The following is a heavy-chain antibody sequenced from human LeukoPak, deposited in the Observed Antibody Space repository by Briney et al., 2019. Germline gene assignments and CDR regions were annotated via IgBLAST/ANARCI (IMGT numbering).Heavy chain of an antibody. CDR1: DYTFTSYG. J-gene: IGHJ4*02. Sequence: GASVKVSCKASDYTFTSYGFSWVRQAPGQGLEWMGWMNPNSGNTGYAQKFQGRVTMTRNASISTAYMELSSLRYEDTAAYYCARDLGSSWNDYWGQGTLVTVSS. D-gene: IGHD6-13*01. V-gene: IGHV1-8*02. CDR3: ARDLGSSWNDY. CDR2: MNPNSGNT.